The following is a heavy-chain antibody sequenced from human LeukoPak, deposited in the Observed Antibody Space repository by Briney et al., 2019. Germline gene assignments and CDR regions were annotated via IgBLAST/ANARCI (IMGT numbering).Heavy chain of an antibody. CDR2: IYYSGST. V-gene: IGHV4-39*01. CDR3: ARLVVAAARYYYYYMDV. Sequence: SETLSLTCTVSGGSISSSSYYWGWIRQPPGKGLEWIGSIYYSGSTYYNPSLKSRVTISVDTSKNQFSLKLSSVTAADTAVYYCARLVVAAARYYYYYMDVWGKGTTVTISS. J-gene: IGHJ6*03. CDR1: GGSISSSSYY. D-gene: IGHD2-15*01.